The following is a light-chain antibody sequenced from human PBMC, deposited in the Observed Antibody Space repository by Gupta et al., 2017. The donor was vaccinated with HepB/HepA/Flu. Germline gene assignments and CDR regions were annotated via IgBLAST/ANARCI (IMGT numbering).Light chain of an antibody. CDR1: SSDFGDFNY. CDR3: SSVNYTPTLVR. J-gene: IGLJ2*01. V-gene: IGLV2-14*03. Sequence: QSALTQPASVSGSPGQSNTLSCTGTSSDFGDFNYVSWYQQPPANAPKLLISDVSNRPSGVYRRASGSKSGNTASLTIXGXHAEDAXDYYCSSVNYTPTLVRVGGGTKLT. CDR2: DVS.